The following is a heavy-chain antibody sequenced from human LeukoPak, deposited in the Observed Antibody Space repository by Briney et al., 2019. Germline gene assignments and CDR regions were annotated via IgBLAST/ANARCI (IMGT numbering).Heavy chain of an antibody. Sequence: GGSLRLSCAASGFTFSSYGIHWVRQAPGKGLEWVSSITSSSYMYYADSVKGRFTVSRDNSKNSLYLQMNSLRAEDTAVYYCAREYYGDGDKGALDIWGQGTVVTVSS. D-gene: IGHD4-17*01. V-gene: IGHV3-21*01. CDR1: GFTFSSYG. CDR2: ITSSSYM. CDR3: AREYYGDGDKGALDI. J-gene: IGHJ3*02.